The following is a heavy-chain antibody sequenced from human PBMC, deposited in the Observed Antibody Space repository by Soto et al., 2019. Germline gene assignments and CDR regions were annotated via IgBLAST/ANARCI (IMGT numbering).Heavy chain of an antibody. V-gene: IGHV3-13*01. J-gene: IGHJ4*02. D-gene: IGHD1-26*01. Sequence: EVQLVESGGGLVQPGGSLRLSCAASGFTFSTYDMHWVRQPAGKGLEWVAAIGLVGDTYYPGSVKGRFTISREDAKNSLHLEVNSLRVEDTAIYYCVREAGQGSGGAQELDYWGQGTLVTVSS. CDR3: VREAGQGSGGAQELDY. CDR2: IGLVGDT. CDR1: GFTFSTYD.